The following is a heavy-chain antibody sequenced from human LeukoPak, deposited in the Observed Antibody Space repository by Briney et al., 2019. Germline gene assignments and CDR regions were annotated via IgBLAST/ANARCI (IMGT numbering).Heavy chain of an antibody. V-gene: IGHV4-59*01. CDR1: GASINSYY. D-gene: IGHD7-27*01. CDR3: AGAPWGPCDF. Sequence: SETLSLTCSVSGASINSYYWSWIRQPPGKGLGWVGNIYYNRSTSYHPSLKSRVSISVDTSTNQFSLTLTSVAAADAALYYCAGAPWGPCDFWGPGIRVSVSS. CDR2: IYYNRST. J-gene: IGHJ4*02.